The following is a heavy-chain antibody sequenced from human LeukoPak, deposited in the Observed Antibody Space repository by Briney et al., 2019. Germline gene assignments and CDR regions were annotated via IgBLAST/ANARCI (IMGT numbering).Heavy chain of an antibody. V-gene: IGHV3-9*01. J-gene: IGHJ4*02. CDR3: AKGYCSSTSCAGHH. Sequence: GGSLRLSCAASGFTFDDYAMHWVRQAPGKGLEWVSGISWNSGSIGYADSVKGRFTISRDNAKNSLYLQMNSLRAEDTALCYCAKGYCSSTSCAGHHWGQGTLVTVSS. CDR1: GFTFDDYA. CDR2: ISWNSGSI. D-gene: IGHD2-2*01.